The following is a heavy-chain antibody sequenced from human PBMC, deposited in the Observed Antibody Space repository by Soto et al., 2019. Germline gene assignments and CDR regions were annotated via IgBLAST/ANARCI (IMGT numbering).Heavy chain of an antibody. J-gene: IGHJ4*02. CDR2: INADSGDT. CDR1: GYTFTGSY. V-gene: IGHV1-2*02. D-gene: IGHD1-20*01. CDR3: ARAGRANWNFDY. Sequence: ASVKVYCKASGYTFTGSYMHWVRQAPGQRLEWMGWINADSGDTNYAQRFQGRVTMTRDTSITTAYMELNSLRSGDTAVFYCARAGRANWNFDYWGQGTLVTVSS.